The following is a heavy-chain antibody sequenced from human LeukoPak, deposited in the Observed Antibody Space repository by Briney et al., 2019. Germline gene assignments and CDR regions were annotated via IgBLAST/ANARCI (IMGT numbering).Heavy chain of an antibody. D-gene: IGHD6-6*01. V-gene: IGHV3-7*01. CDR1: GFTFSSYW. Sequence: QTGGSLRLSCAASGFTFSSYWMSWVRQAPGKGLEWVANIKQDGSEKYYVDSVEGRFTISRDNAKNSLYLQMNSLRAEDTAVYYCARGLSGYASSLGYWGQGTLVTVSA. J-gene: IGHJ4*02. CDR3: ARGLSGYASSLGY. CDR2: IKQDGSEK.